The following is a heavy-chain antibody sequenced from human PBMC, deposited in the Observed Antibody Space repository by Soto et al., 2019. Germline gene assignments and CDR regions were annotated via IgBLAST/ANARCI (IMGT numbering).Heavy chain of an antibody. CDR2: IYPGDSDT. D-gene: IGHD1-26*01. CDR3: ARRQGVGATNGNYYYYYGMDV. V-gene: IGHV5-51*01. Sequence: PGESLKISCKGSGYSFTSYWIGWVRQMPGKGLEWLGIIYPGDSDTRYSPSFQGQVTISADKSISTAYLQWSSLKASDTAMYYCARRQGVGATNGNYYYYYGMDVWGQGTTVTVSS. J-gene: IGHJ6*02. CDR1: GYSFTSYW.